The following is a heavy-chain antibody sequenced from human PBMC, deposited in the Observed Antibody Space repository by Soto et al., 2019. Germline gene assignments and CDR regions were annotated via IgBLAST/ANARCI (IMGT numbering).Heavy chain of an antibody. D-gene: IGHD6-19*01. Sequence: PGGSLRLSCAASGFTFSSYGMHWVRQAPGKGLEWVAVISYDGSNKYYADTVKGRITISRDNSKNTLYLQMNSLRAEDTVLYYCAFTMGGGIAVAGTTNYYMDVWGKGTTVTVSS. CDR2: ISYDGSNK. V-gene: IGHV3-30*03. CDR1: GFTFSSYG. CDR3: AFTMGGGIAVAGTTNYYMDV. J-gene: IGHJ6*03.